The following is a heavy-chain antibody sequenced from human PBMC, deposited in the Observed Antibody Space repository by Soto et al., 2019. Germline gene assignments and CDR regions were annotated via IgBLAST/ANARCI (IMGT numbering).Heavy chain of an antibody. CDR3: AKGDNLGPKTGYAFDP. CDR1: GDSVSSNTAS. CDR2: TYFRSKWYN. D-gene: IGHD5-12*01. Sequence: PSQTLSLTCAISGDSVSSNTASWNWIRQSPSGGLEWLGRTYFRSKWYNDYAVSVKSRIIITPDTSNSQFSLQLNSVTPEDTAVYFCAKGDNLGPKTGYAFDPWGQGIMVTVSS. J-gene: IGHJ5*02. V-gene: IGHV6-1*01.